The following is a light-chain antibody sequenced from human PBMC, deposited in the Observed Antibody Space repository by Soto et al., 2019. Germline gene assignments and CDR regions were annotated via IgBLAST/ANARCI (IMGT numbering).Light chain of an antibody. CDR3: QQYGSAPRT. CDR1: QSVSNTN. V-gene: IGKV3-20*01. J-gene: IGKJ1*01. Sequence: EIVLTQSPGTLSLSPGERATLSCRASQSVSNTNLASYQQKPGQAPRLLIYGASSRATGIPDRFSGSGSGPDFTLTISRLEPEDFAVYYCQQYGSAPRTFGQGTKVEIK. CDR2: GAS.